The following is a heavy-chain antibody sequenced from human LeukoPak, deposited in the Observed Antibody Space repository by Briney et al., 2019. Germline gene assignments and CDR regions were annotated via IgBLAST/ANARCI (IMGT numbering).Heavy chain of an antibody. V-gene: IGHV4-34*01. CDR1: GASFSGSQ. Sequence: PAETLSLTCAVYGASFSGSQWRWTRQPPGKGLEGIGEIKAGGGTNYNPSLKSRGTISVDTSMNQLSLKLSSVTAADPAVYYCASERNFRVRGVINSFFLYYYMDVWAKGTPVTVSS. J-gene: IGHJ6*03. CDR2: IKAGGGT. D-gene: IGHD3-10*01. CDR3: ASERNFRVRGVINSFFLYYYMDV.